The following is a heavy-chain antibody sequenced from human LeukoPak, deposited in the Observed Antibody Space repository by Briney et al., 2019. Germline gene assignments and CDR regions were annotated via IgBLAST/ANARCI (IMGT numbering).Heavy chain of an antibody. CDR2: IRYDGSNK. Sequence: GSLRLSCAASGFTFRSYGMHWVRQAPGKGLEWVAFIRYDGSNKYYADSVKGRFTISRDNSKNTLCLQMNSLRAEDTAVYYCAKDTPPIVGAPHFDYWGQGTLVTVSS. V-gene: IGHV3-30*02. CDR1: GFTFRSYG. CDR3: AKDTPPIVGAPHFDY. J-gene: IGHJ4*02. D-gene: IGHD1-26*01.